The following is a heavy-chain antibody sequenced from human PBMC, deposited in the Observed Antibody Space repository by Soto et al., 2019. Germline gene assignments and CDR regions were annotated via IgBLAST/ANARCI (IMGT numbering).Heavy chain of an antibody. CDR3: ARDRIGYRYDAFDI. D-gene: IGHD5-12*01. CDR1: GFTFSSYA. V-gene: IGHV3-30-3*01. CDR2: ISYDGSNK. J-gene: IGHJ3*02. Sequence: AGGSLRLSCAASGFTFSSYAMHWVRQAPGKGLEWVAVISYDGSNKYYADSVKGRFTISRDNSKNTLYLQMNSLRAEDTAVYYCARDRIGYRYDAFDIWGQGTMVTVSS.